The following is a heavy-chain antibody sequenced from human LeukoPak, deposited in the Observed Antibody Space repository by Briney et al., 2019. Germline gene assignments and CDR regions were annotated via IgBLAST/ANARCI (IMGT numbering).Heavy chain of an antibody. CDR3: ARGSSNVAARNNWFDP. CDR2: VSGSSSYI. D-gene: IGHD6-6*01. V-gene: IGHV3-21*01. Sequence: GGSLRLSCAASGFTFSGYDMNWVRQAPGKGLEWVSSVSGSSSYIYYADSMKGRFTISRDNGKNSLYLQMNSLRAEDTAVYFCARGSSNVAARNNWFDPWGQGTLVTVSS. J-gene: IGHJ5*02. CDR1: GFTFSGYD.